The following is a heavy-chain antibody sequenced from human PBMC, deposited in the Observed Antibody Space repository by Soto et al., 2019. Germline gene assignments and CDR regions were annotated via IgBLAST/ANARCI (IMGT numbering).Heavy chain of an antibody. D-gene: IGHD6-19*01. Sequence: EVQLVESGGGLVQPGRSLRLSCAASGFTLDDYAMHWVRQAPGKGLEWVSGISWNSGSIGYADSVKGQITISRDNVKNSLYLQMHSLRIEDTALYYCAKGASQWLDGDTFDFWGQGTMVTVSS. V-gene: IGHV3-9*01. CDR3: AKGASQWLDGDTFDF. CDR1: GFTLDDYA. J-gene: IGHJ3*01. CDR2: ISWNSGSI.